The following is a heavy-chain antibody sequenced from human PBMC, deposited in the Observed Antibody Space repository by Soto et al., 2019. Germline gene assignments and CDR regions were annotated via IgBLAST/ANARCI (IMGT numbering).Heavy chain of an antibody. J-gene: IGHJ4*02. V-gene: IGHV3-23*01. CDR2: ISGSGDST. Sequence: EVQLLESGGGLVQPGGSLRLSCAASGFTFSSYAMNWVSQAPGKGLEWVSVISGSGDSTYYADSVKGRFTISRDNSKNTLYLQMNSLRAEDTAVYYCARRGPGTYFDYWGQGTLVTVSS. CDR1: GFTFSSYA. CDR3: ARRGPGTYFDY. D-gene: IGHD6-13*01.